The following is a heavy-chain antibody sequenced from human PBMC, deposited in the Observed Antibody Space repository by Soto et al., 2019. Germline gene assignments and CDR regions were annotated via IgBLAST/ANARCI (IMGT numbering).Heavy chain of an antibody. Sequence: QVQLVESGGGVVQPGRSLRLSCAASGFTFNSYGMHWVRQAPGKGLEWVAVISYDGSNKYYADSVKGRFTISRDNSKNTLYLQMNSLRAEDTAVYYCAKDWGGSYRFDYWGQGTLVTVSS. CDR3: AKDWGGSYRFDY. CDR1: GFTFNSYG. V-gene: IGHV3-30*18. D-gene: IGHD1-26*01. CDR2: ISYDGSNK. J-gene: IGHJ4*02.